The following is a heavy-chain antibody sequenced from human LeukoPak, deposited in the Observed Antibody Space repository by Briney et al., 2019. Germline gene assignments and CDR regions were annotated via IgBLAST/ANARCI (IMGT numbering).Heavy chain of an antibody. J-gene: IGHJ6*03. CDR2: MNPNSGNT. CDR3: ARSTYCSGGSCYRSNYYYYMDV. Sequence: ASAKVSCKASGYTFTSYDINWVRQATGQGLEWMGWMNPNSGNTGYAQKFQGRVTMTRNTSISTAYMELSSLRSEDTAVYYCARSTYCSGGSCYRSNYYYYMDVWGKGTTVTISS. CDR1: GYTFTSYD. D-gene: IGHD2-15*01. V-gene: IGHV1-8*01.